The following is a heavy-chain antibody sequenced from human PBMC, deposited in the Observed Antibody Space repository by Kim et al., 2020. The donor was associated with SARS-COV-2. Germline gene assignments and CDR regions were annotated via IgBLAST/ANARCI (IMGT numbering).Heavy chain of an antibody. Sequence: SVKGRFTISRHNSKNTLYLQMNSLRAEDTAVYYCSIAARPVSNYYYYMDVWGKGTTVTVSS. D-gene: IGHD6-6*01. V-gene: IGHV3-53*04. J-gene: IGHJ6*03. CDR3: SIAARPVSNYYYYMDV.